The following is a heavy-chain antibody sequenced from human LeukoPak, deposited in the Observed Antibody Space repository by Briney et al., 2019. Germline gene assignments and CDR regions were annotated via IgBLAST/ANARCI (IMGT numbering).Heavy chain of an antibody. V-gene: IGHV3-9*01. CDR1: GFTFSSYA. J-gene: IGHJ4*02. D-gene: IGHD6-19*01. CDR2: ISWNSGSI. Sequence: GGSLRLSCSASGFTFSSYAMHWVRQAPGKGLEWVSGISWNSGSIGYADSVKGRFTISRDNAKNSLYLQMNSLRAEDTALYYCAKGDWKAVAGTKDYWGRGTLVTVSS. CDR3: AKGDWKAVAGTKDY.